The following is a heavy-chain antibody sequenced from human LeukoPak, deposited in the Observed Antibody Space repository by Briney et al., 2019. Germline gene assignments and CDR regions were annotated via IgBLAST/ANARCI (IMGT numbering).Heavy chain of an antibody. J-gene: IGHJ4*02. D-gene: IGHD3-10*01. CDR1: GFTFTTYW. CDR3: ARGGDYASGSPGDY. CDR2: INTDGSTT. Sequence: TGGSLRLSCAASGFTFTTYWMHWVRQAPGKGLVWVSRINTDGSTTTYADSVKGRFTISRDNAKNTLYLQMNSLRAEDMAVYYCARGGDYASGSPGDYWGQGTLVTVSS. V-gene: IGHV3-74*01.